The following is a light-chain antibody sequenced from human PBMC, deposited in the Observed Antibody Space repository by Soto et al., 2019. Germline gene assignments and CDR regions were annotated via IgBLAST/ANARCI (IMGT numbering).Light chain of an antibody. CDR1: QSVSSY. CDR2: HAS. CDR3: QPRSHWPPPRM. J-gene: IGKJ1*01. V-gene: IGKV3-11*01. Sequence: EIVLTQSPATLSLSPGERATLSCRASQSVSSYLAWYQQKPGQAPRLLIYHASNRATGIPARFSGSGSGTDFTLTISSLEPEDVAVSYCQPRSHWPPPRMFGQGTKVEIK.